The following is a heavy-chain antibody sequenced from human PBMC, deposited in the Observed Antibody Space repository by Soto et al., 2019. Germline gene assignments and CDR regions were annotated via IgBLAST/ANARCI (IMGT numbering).Heavy chain of an antibody. Sequence: QVQLVESGGGVVQPGTSLRVSCVGSGFTFRSYVMHWVRQAPGKGLEWVALTSYDGSDKYYDDSVRGRFTISRANSRNTVDLQTDSLRLEDTALYYCARWGTTGGLDVWGQGTLVSVSS. J-gene: IGHJ1*01. CDR2: TSYDGSDK. V-gene: IGHV3-30*19. CDR3: ARWGTTGGLDV. CDR1: GFTFRSYV. D-gene: IGHD3-16*01.